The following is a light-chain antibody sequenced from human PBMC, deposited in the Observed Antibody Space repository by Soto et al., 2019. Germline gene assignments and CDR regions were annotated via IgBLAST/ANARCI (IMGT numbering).Light chain of an antibody. CDR1: QSVSSY. Sequence: EIVLTQSPATLSLSPGERATLSCRASQSVSSYLAWYQQKPGQAPRLLIYDASNRATGIPARFSGSGSGTDFTLTISSLEPEDFALYYCQQRSNWPPVFGGGTKVDIK. CDR2: DAS. V-gene: IGKV3-11*01. J-gene: IGKJ4*01. CDR3: QQRSNWPPV.